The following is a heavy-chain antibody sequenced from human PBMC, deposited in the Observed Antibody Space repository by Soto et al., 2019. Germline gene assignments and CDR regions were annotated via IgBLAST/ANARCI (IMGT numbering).Heavy chain of an antibody. CDR3: ARVGDWSSSGYYDNWFDP. CDR2: ISAYNGNT. D-gene: IGHD3-22*01. J-gene: IGHJ5*02. CDR1: GYTFTSYG. Sequence: QVQLVQSGAEVKKPGASVKVSCKASGYTFTSYGISWVRQAPGQGLEWMGWISAYNGNTNYAQKLQGRVTMTTDTSTSTAYRELRSLRSDDTAVYYCARVGDWSSSGYYDNWFDPWGQGTLVTVSS. V-gene: IGHV1-18*01.